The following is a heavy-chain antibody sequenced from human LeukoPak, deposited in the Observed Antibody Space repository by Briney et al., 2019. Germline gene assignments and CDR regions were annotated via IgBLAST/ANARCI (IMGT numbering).Heavy chain of an antibody. Sequence: PSETLSLTCTVSGGSISSYYWSWIRQPPGKGLEWIGYIYYSGSTNYNPSLKSRVTISVDTSKNQFSLKLSSVTAADTAVYYCARHVDYGDYGPSYYYYYGMDVWGQGTTVTVSS. CDR1: GGSISSYY. J-gene: IGHJ6*02. CDR3: ARHVDYGDYGPSYYYYYGMDV. D-gene: IGHD4-17*01. V-gene: IGHV4-59*08. CDR2: IYYSGST.